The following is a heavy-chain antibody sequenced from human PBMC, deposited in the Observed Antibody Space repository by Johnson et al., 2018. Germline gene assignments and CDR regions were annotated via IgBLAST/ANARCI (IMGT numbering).Heavy chain of an antibody. CDR2: ISYDGSNK. V-gene: IGHV3-30*03. CDR3: ARGRGSSGWCGYFQH. CDR1: GFTFSSYG. D-gene: IGHD6-19*01. J-gene: IGHJ1*01. Sequence: QVQLVESGGGVVQPGRSLSLSCAASGFTFSSYGMHWVRQAPGKGLAWVAVISYDGSNKYYADPVKGPFTISRDNSKNTLYLQVNSLRAEETAVYYWARGRGSSGWCGYFQHWGQGTLVTGSS.